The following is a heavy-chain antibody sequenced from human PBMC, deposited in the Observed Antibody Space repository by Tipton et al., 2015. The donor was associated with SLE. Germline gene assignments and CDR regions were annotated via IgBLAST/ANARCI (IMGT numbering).Heavy chain of an antibody. Sequence: SGFTFSSYGMHWVRQAPGKGLEWVAFIRYDGSNKYYADSVKGRFTISRDNSKNTLYLQMNSLRAEDTAVYYCARAGGDSSGYYYYYYYGMDVWGQGSAVAVS. V-gene: IGHV3-30*02. CDR3: ARAGGDSSGYYYYYYYGMDV. D-gene: IGHD3-22*01. CDR1: GFTFSSYG. CDR2: IRYDGSNK. J-gene: IGHJ6*02.